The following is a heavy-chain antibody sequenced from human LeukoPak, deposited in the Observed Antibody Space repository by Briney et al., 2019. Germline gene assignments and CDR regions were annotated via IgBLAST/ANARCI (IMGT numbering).Heavy chain of an antibody. J-gene: IGHJ4*02. Sequence: GGSLRLSCAASGFTFSSYAMSWVRQAPGKGLEWVSAICGSGGSTYYADSVKGRFTISRDNSKNTLYLHMNRLRAEDTAVYYCAAPTISRLGRDYWGQGTLVTVSS. CDR1: GFTFSSYA. V-gene: IGHV3-23*01. D-gene: IGHD3-9*01. CDR2: ICGSGGST. CDR3: AAPTISRLGRDY.